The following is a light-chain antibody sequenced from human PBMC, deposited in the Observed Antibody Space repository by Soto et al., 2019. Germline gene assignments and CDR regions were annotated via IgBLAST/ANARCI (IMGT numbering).Light chain of an antibody. CDR3: QQRHNWPIT. V-gene: IGKV3D-20*02. CDR2: GAS. J-gene: IGKJ5*01. Sequence: EIVMTQSPGTLSLSPGERATLSCRASQSVSSSYLAWYQLKPGQAPRLLIYGASSRATGIPDRFSGSGSGTDFTLTISGLEPADLGVYHCQQRHNWPITFGQGTRLEIK. CDR1: QSVSSSY.